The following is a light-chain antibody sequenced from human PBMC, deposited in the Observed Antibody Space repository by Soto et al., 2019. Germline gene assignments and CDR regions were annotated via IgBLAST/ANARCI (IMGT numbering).Light chain of an antibody. CDR2: DVS. CDR1: SSDVGGYNF. CDR3: SSYTSSSTHV. V-gene: IGLV2-14*01. Sequence: QSVLTQPASVSGSPGQSITISCTGTSSDVGGYNFVSWYQQHPGKAPKLMIHDVSNQPSGVSNRFSGSKSGNTASLTISGLQAEDEADYYCSSYTSSSTHVFGTGTKVTVL. J-gene: IGLJ1*01.